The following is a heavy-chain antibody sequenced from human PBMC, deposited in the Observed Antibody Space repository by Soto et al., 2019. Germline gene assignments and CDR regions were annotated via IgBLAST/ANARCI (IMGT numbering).Heavy chain of an antibody. CDR2: IYSGGST. V-gene: IGHV3-66*02. CDR1: GFTVSSNY. J-gene: IGHJ4*02. D-gene: IGHD7-27*01. CDR3: ATRTWGHGGHYFDY. Sequence: GGSLRLSCAASGFTVSSNYISWVRQAPGKGLEWVSVIYSGGSTYYADSVKGRFTISRDNSKNTLYLQMNSLRAEDTAVYYCATRTWGHGGHYFDYWGQGTLVTVSS.